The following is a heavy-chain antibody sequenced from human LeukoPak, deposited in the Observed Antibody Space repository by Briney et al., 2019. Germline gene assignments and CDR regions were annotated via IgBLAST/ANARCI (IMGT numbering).Heavy chain of an antibody. CDR2: IDSSGDDI. CDR1: GFSFSDYY. V-gene: IGHV3-11*01. Sequence: PGGSLRLSCAASGFSFSDYYMSWIRQAPGKGLEWVSYIDSSGDDIYYAASVKGRFTISRDNAKSSLYLQMNSLRAEDTAVYYCARSLKATVYRGVDIWGQGTLVPVSS. CDR3: ARSLKATVYRGVDI. J-gene: IGHJ3*02. D-gene: IGHD5/OR15-5a*01.